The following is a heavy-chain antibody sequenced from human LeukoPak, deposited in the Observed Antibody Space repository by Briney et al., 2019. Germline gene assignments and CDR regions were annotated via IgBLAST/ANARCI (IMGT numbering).Heavy chain of an antibody. Sequence: SETLSLTCAVYGGSFSGYYWSWIRQPPGKGLEWIGEINHSGSTNYNPSLKSRVTISVDTSKNQFSLELSSVTAADTAVYYCASLTGTTNYWGQGTLVTVSS. D-gene: IGHD1-20*01. CDR1: GGSFSGYY. V-gene: IGHV4-34*01. CDR2: INHSGST. J-gene: IGHJ4*02. CDR3: ASLTGTTNY.